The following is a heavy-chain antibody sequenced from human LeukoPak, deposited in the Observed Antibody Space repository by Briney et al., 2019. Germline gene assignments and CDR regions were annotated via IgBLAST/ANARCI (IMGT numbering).Heavy chain of an antibody. J-gene: IGHJ4*02. CDR3: ARGTAGSGSYYKVRFDY. V-gene: IGHV4-34*01. CDR2: INHSGST. Sequence: SETLSLTCAVYGGSFSGYYWSWIRQPPGKGLEWIGEINHSGSTNYNPSLKSRVTISVDTSKNQFSLKLSSVTAADTAVYYCARGTAGSGSYYKVRFDYWGQGTLVTVSS. CDR1: GGSFSGYY. D-gene: IGHD3-10*01.